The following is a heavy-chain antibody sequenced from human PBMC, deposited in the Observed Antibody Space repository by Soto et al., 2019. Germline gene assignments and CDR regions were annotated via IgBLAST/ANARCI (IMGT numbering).Heavy chain of an antibody. CDR2: INPSGGST. CDR3: ARDDSRQQLAPARYYFDY. CDR1: GYTFTSYY. J-gene: IGHJ4*02. V-gene: IGHV1-46*03. Sequence: QVQLVQSGAEVKKPGASVKVSCKASGYTFTSYYMHWVRQAPGQGLEWMGIINPSGGSTSYAQKCQGSVTRTRDTSTITVYMELSSLRSEYTAVYYCARDDSRQQLAPARYYFDYWGQGTLVTVSS. D-gene: IGHD6-13*01.